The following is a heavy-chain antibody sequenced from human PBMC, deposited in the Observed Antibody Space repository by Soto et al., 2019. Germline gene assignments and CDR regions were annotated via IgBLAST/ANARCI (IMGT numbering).Heavy chain of an antibody. CDR2: IYYSGST. J-gene: IGHJ5*02. Sequence: QVQLQESGPGLVKPSETLSLTCTVSGGSISSYYWSWIRQPPGKGLEWIGYIYYSGSTNYNPSLKSRVTISVDTSKNQFSLKLSSVTAADTAVYYCARDLRIYDFWSGHWFDPWGQGTLVTVSS. CDR3: ARDLRIYDFWSGHWFDP. V-gene: IGHV4-59*01. CDR1: GGSISSYY. D-gene: IGHD3-3*01.